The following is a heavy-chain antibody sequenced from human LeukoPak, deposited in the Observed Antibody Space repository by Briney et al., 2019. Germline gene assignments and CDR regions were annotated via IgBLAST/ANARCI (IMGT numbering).Heavy chain of an antibody. CDR3: ARENVDTSTFDI. V-gene: IGHV3-11*04. Sequence: GGSLRLSCAASGFTFSDYYMNWIRQAPGKGLEWVSYISGSGSDIYYADSVKGRFTISRDNTKKSLYLQMNSLRAEDRAVYYCARENVDTSTFDIWGQGTLVTVSS. CDR2: ISGSGSDI. D-gene: IGHD5-18*01. J-gene: IGHJ3*02. CDR1: GFTFSDYY.